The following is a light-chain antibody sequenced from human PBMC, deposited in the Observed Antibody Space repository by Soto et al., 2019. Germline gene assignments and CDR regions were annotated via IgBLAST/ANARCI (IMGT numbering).Light chain of an antibody. V-gene: IGKV3-11*01. J-gene: IGKJ5*01. CDR2: DAS. CDR3: QHRSNWLVT. CDR1: QSVSSY. Sequence: IGLAQTTAKVPLAGGERTTRSCRASQSVSSYLAWYQQKPGQAPRLLIYDASNRATGIPARFSGSGSGTDSTLTISSREPEDSAVHYCQHRSNWLVTFAQGTRLEI.